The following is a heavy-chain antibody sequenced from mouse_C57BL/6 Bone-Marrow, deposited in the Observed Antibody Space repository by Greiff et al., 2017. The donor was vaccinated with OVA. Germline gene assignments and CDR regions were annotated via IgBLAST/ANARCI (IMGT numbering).Heavy chain of an antibody. CDR1: CYTFTSYG. V-gene: IGHV1-81*01. J-gene: IGHJ2*01. CDR2: IYPRSGNT. Sequence: QVQLQQSGAELARPGASVKLSCKASCYTFTSYGISWVKQRTGQGLEWIGEIYPRSGNTYYNEKFKGKATLTADKSSSTAYMELRSLTSEDSAVYFCAREVYGSSYFDYWGQGTTLTVSS. CDR3: AREVYGSSYFDY. D-gene: IGHD1-1*01.